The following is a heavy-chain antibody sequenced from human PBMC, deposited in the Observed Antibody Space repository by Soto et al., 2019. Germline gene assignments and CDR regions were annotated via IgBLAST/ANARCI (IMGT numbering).Heavy chain of an antibody. CDR3: ARSSTIPVIGGPEDYYGMDV. CDR1: GFTFNSYS. CDR2: ISSANAYI. J-gene: IGHJ6*02. Sequence: GGSLRLSCVASGFTFNSYSMNWVRQAPGKGLEWVSSISSANAYIYYADSGNGRFTISSDNSKNTLYLQMNSLRDDDTAEYYCARSSTIPVIGGPEDYYGMDVWGQGTTVTVSS. D-gene: IGHD5-12*01. V-gene: IGHV3-21*01.